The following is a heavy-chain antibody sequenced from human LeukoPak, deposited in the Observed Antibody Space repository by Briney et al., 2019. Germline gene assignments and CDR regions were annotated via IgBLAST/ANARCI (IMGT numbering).Heavy chain of an antibody. J-gene: IGHJ4*02. CDR2: ISGSGGST. CDR1: RFTFSSYA. D-gene: IGHD2-15*01. CDR3: AKSGLLLYYFDY. Sequence: PGGSLRLSCAASRFTFSSYAMSWVRQAPGKGLEWVSAISGSGGSTYYADSVKGRFTISRDNSKNTLYLQMNSLRAEDTAVYYCAKSGLLLYYFDYWGQGTLVTVSS. V-gene: IGHV3-23*01.